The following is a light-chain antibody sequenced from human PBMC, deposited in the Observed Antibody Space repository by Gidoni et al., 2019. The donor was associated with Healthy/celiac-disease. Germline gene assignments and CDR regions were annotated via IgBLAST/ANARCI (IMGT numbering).Light chain of an antibody. CDR2: QGS. CDR3: MQALQTTWT. CDR1: QSLLHSNGYNY. V-gene: IGKV2-28*01. Sequence: DPVMTQSPLSLPVTPGETASISRRSSQSLLHSNGYNYLDWYRQKPGQSPQLLIYQGSNRASGVPYRFSGSGSGTDFTLKISRVEAEDVGVYYCMQALQTTWTFXQXTKVEIK. J-gene: IGKJ1*01.